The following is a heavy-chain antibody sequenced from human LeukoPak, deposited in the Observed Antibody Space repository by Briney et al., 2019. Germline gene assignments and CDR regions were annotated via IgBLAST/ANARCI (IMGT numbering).Heavy chain of an antibody. CDR2: ISSSSSYI. CDR3: ASSYSSGWYGFDY. J-gene: IGHJ4*02. Sequence: GGSLRLSCAASGFSFSSYSMNWVRQAPGKGLGWVSSISSSSSYIYYADSVKGRFTISRDNAKNSLYLQMNSLRAEDTAVYYCASSYSSGWYGFDYWGQGTLVTVSS. D-gene: IGHD6-19*01. CDR1: GFSFSSYS. V-gene: IGHV3-21*01.